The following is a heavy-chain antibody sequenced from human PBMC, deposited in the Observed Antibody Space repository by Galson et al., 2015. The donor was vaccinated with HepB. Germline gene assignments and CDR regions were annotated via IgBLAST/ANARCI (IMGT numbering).Heavy chain of an antibody. D-gene: IGHD3-22*01. J-gene: IGHJ6*02. V-gene: IGHV1-18*01. CDR3: ARQDLPAVVMTDYYYYGVDV. CDR1: GYTFTSYG. Sequence: SVKVSCKASGYTFTSYGISWVRQAPGQGLEWMGWINPYNGDTNYAQKVQGRLAMTTDTSTSTAYMELRSLRSDDTAVYYCARQDLPAVVMTDYYYYGVDVWGQGTTVTVSS. CDR2: INPYNGDT.